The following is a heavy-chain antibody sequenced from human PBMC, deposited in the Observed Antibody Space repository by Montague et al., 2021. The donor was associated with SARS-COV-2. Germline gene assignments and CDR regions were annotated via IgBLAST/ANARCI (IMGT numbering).Heavy chain of an antibody. J-gene: IGHJ4*02. D-gene: IGHD6-13*01. Sequence: SETLSLTCSVSGGSITDRTYYWGCIRQSPGKGLEWIGAINYSGTTHYNPSLQSRVTLSKDTSKNQFSLRLTSVTAADTAMYFCARAPIYRSGWYAYFDYWGQGTLVTVSS. CDR2: INYSGTT. CDR3: ARAPIYRSGWYAYFDY. CDR1: GGSITDRTYY. V-gene: IGHV4-39*07.